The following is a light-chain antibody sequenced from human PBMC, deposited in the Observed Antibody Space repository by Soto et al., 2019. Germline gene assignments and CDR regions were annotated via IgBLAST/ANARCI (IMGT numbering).Light chain of an antibody. V-gene: IGKV3-20*01. CDR2: VSS. CDR1: QSGSSN. CDR3: QEYRPSGT. Sequence: EIVLTQSPATLSLSPEERATLSCRSSQSGSSNLAWYQQKPAQAPRLLIDVSSNRATGIPDSFSGSGSGTAFTLTISRLEPEDFEVYYWQEYRPSGTFGQGTKVDIK. J-gene: IGKJ1*01.